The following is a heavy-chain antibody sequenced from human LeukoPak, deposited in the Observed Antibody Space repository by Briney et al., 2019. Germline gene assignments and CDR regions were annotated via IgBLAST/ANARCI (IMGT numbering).Heavy chain of an antibody. CDR1: GYTFTSYG. Sequence: ASVKVSCKASGYTFTSYGISWVRQAPGQGLEWMGWISTYNGNTNYAQKVQGRVTMTTDTSTSTAYMELRSLRSDDTAVYYCARGLESSGWYGMDVWGQGTTIIVSS. D-gene: IGHD6-19*01. V-gene: IGHV1-18*01. J-gene: IGHJ6*02. CDR2: ISTYNGNT. CDR3: ARGLESSGWYGMDV.